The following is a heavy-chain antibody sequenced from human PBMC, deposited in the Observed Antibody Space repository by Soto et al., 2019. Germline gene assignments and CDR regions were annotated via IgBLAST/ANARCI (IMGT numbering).Heavy chain of an antibody. Sequence: QVMLMQSGAEVRRPGTSVKISCQASGYIFNNYYINWVRQAPGQGPEWMGIINPRGGSSIYSQKFQGRVIMTRDTATNTVYMELSSLRSEDTALYYCARDRWGGDQWVHARSDLDYWGQGTLVTVPS. CDR3: ARDRWGGDQWVHARSDLDY. J-gene: IGHJ4*02. D-gene: IGHD4-17*01. CDR2: INPRGGSS. V-gene: IGHV1-46*02. CDR1: GYIFNNYY.